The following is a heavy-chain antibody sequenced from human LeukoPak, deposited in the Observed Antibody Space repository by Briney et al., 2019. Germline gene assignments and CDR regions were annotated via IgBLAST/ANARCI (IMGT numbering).Heavy chain of an antibody. D-gene: IGHD4-11*01. J-gene: IGHJ5*02. CDR3: ARWDDSYWAFGT. V-gene: IGHV4-59*01. Sequence: TLSLTCTVSGGSISSYYWSWIRQPPGKGLEWIGYIYYSGSTNYNPSLKSRVTISVDTSKNQFSLKLSSVTAADTAVYYCARWDDSYWAFGTWGPGTLVTVSS. CDR1: GGSISSYY. CDR2: IYYSGST.